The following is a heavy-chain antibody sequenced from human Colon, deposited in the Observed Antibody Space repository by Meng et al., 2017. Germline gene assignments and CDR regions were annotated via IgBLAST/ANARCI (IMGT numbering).Heavy chain of an antibody. J-gene: IGHJ4*02. V-gene: IGHV4-39*07. CDR3: ARVRIYGLSDY. CDR1: TGSISSNYH. Sequence: QLPVSGPGLVKPSETLSLTCTVSTGSISSNYHWGWIRQPPGKGLEWIGNIYSSGSTYYNPSLNSRVTMSVDTSKNQFSLKLSSVTAADTAVYYCARVRIYGLSDYWGQGTLVTVSS. CDR2: IYSSGST. D-gene: IGHD4-17*01.